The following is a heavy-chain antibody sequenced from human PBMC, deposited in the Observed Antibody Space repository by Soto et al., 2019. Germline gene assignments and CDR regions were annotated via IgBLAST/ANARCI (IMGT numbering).Heavy chain of an antibody. CDR3: ARDYYGMVV. J-gene: IGHJ6*02. Sequence: PSETLSLTCTVSGSSISSGGYSWTWIRQSPGKGLEWIGYTYQSGSAYYNPSLKSRVTISVDRSKNQFSLNLTSVTAADTAVYYCARDYYGMVVWGQGTTVTVSS. CDR2: TYQSGSA. CDR1: GSSISSGGYS. V-gene: IGHV4-30-2*06.